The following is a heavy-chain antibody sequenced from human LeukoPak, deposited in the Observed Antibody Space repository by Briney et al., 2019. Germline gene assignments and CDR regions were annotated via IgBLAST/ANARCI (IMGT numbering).Heavy chain of an antibody. Sequence: GGSLRLSCAASGFTFSSYAMSWVRQAPGKGLEWVSAISGSGGSTYYVDSVKGRFTISRDNSKNTLYLQMNSLRAEDTAVYYCAKSRRYSSGWYSLEVDYWGQGTLVTVSS. CDR3: AKSRRYSSGWYSLEVDY. CDR1: GFTFSSYA. D-gene: IGHD6-19*01. V-gene: IGHV3-23*01. CDR2: ISGSGGST. J-gene: IGHJ4*02.